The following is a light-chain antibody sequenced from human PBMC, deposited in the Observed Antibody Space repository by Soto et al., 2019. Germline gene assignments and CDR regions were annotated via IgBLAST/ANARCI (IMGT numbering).Light chain of an antibody. Sequence: DIQMTQSPSTLSASVGDRVTITCRASQSISSWLAWYQQKPGKAPTLLIYKASSLESGVPSRFSGSGSGTEFTLTISSLQPDDLATYYCQQYNSYSRTFGQGTKLEIK. J-gene: IGKJ2*01. V-gene: IGKV1-5*03. CDR2: KAS. CDR1: QSISSW. CDR3: QQYNSYSRT.